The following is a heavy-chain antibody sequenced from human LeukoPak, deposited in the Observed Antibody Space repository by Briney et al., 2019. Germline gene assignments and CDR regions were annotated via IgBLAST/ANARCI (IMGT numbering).Heavy chain of an antibody. V-gene: IGHV3-23*01. Sequence: GGSLRLSCAASGFTFSSYAMSGVRQAPGKGLEWVSAISGSGGSTYYADSVKGRFTISRDNSKNTLYLQMNSLRAEDTAVYYCAKGYSSGYYYYYGMDVWGQGTTVTVSS. CDR1: GFTFSSYA. D-gene: IGHD6-19*01. CDR3: AKGYSSGYYYYYGMDV. CDR2: ISGSGGST. J-gene: IGHJ6*02.